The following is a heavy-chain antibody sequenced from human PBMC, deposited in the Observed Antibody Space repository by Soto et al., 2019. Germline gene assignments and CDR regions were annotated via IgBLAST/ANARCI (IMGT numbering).Heavy chain of an antibody. Sequence: QVQLVESGGGVVQPGRSLRLSCAASGFPFSSYGMHWVREAPGKGLEWGAVISYDGSNKYYADSVKGRFTISRDNSASTLYLQMNSLRPEDTALYYCVGGQYYFDYRGQGTLVTVS. J-gene: IGHJ4*02. V-gene: IGHV3-30*03. D-gene: IGHD3-10*01. CDR1: GFPFSSYG. CDR3: VGGQYYFDY. CDR2: ISYDGSNK.